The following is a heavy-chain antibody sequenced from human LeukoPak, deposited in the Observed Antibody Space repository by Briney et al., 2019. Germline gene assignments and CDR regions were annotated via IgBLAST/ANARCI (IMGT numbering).Heavy chain of an antibody. J-gene: IGHJ4*02. CDR2: ISVNSGNT. Sequence: ASVKVSCKASGYTFTSYGISWVRQAPGQGLEWMGWISVNSGNTKYAQRLQGRVTTTTETSTSTAYMELRSLESDDTAVYFCARDLGADYGGNSGYWGQGTLVTVSS. D-gene: IGHD4-23*01. V-gene: IGHV1-18*01. CDR1: GYTFTSYG. CDR3: ARDLGADYGGNSGY.